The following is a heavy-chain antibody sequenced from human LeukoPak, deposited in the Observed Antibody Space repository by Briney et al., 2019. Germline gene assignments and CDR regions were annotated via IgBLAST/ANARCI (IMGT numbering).Heavy chain of an antibody. CDR2: IFPVFGVA. CDR1: LGTFSSYA. J-gene: IGHJ6*03. CDR3: ARVRLGILSNYYYYYMDV. V-gene: IGHV1-69*01. D-gene: IGHD2-15*01. Sequence: VSAVKVSCKPSLGTFSSYAISWVREAPGQGVGWMGGIFPVFGVANDAQKFQGRVTITADESTSTAYTELSSLRSKDTAVYYCARVRLGILSNYYYYYMDVWGKGPTVTVSS.